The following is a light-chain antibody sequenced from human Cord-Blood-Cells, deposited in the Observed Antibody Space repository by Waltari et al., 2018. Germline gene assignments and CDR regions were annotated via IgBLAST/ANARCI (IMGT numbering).Light chain of an antibody. CDR3: QQRSNCLFT. J-gene: IGKJ3*01. Sequence: EIVLTQSPATLSLSPGERATLSCRASQRVSSYLAWYQQKPGQAPRLLIYDASNRATGIPARFRGSGSGTDCTLTISSLEPEDFAVYYCQQRSNCLFTFGPGTKVDIK. CDR1: QRVSSY. V-gene: IGKV3-11*01. CDR2: DAS.